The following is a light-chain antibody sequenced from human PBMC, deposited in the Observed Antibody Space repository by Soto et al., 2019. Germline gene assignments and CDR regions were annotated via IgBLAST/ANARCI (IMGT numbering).Light chain of an antibody. CDR1: SGHSSYA. Sequence: QLVLTQSPSASACLGASVKLTCTLSSGHSSYAIAWHQQQPEKGPRYLMKLNSDGSHSKGDGIPDRFSGSSSGAERYLTISSLQSEDEADYYCQTWGTGLLVFGGGTKVTVL. V-gene: IGLV4-69*01. CDR2: LNSDGSH. J-gene: IGLJ3*02. CDR3: QTWGTGLLV.